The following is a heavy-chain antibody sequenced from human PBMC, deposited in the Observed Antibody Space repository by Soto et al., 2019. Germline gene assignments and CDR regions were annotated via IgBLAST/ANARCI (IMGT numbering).Heavy chain of an antibody. V-gene: IGHV3-11*01. CDR2: ISSSDSI. CDR1: GFTFSDYY. J-gene: IGHJ4*02. D-gene: IGHD3-22*01. CDR3: ARDIGYYDSSGYFDY. Sequence: GGSLRLSCAASGFTFSDYYMSWIRQAPGKGLEWVSYISSSDSIYYADSVKGRFTISRDNAKNSLYLQMNSLRAEDTAVYYCARDIGYYDSSGYFDYWGQGTLVTVSS.